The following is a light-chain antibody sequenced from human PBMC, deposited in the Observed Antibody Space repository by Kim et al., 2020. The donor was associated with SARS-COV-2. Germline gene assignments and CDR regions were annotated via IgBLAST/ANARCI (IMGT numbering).Light chain of an antibody. V-gene: IGLV2-14*03. CDR1: SSDVGSYNY. Sequence: QSALTQPASVSGSPGQSITISCTGTSSDVGSYNYVSWFQQHPGKATQLIIYDVSKRPSEVSNRFSGSKSANTASPTISGLQAEDEADYYCSSYTSSSSRVFGGGTQLTVL. CDR3: SSYTSSSSRV. CDR2: DVS. J-gene: IGLJ2*01.